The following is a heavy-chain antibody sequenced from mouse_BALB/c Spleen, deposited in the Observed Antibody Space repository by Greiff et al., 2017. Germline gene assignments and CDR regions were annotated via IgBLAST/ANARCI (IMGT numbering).Heavy chain of an antibody. CDR2: INPDSSTI. J-gene: IGHJ4*01. V-gene: IGHV4-1*02. CDR1: GVDFSSYW. CDR3: ARSGGYYAMDY. Sequence: AADGVDFSSYWTCWVRQAPGQGLEWIGDINPDSSTINYTPSLKAKFIISRDNAKNTLYLQMSKVRSEDTALYYCARSGGYYAMDYWGQGTSVTVSS.